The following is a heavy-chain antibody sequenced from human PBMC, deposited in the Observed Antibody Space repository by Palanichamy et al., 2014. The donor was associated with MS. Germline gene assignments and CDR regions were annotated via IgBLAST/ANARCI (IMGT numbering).Heavy chain of an antibody. CDR3: AKGRSGSSSDAFDI. J-gene: IGHJ3*02. CDR1: GFTFDDYA. CDR2: ISWDGGST. Sequence: GGVVVQPGGSLRLSCAASGFTFDDYAMHWVRQAPGKGLEWVSLISWDGGSTYYADSVKGRFTISRDNSKNSLYLQMNSLRAEDTALYYCAKGRSGSSSDAFDIWGQGTMVTVSS. D-gene: IGHD1-26*01. V-gene: IGHV3-43D*03.